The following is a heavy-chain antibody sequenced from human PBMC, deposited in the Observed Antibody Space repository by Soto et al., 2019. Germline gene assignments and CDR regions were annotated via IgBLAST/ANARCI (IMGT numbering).Heavy chain of an antibody. Sequence: SVKVSCKASGFTFTSSAVQWVRQARGQLLEWIGWIVVGSFNTNYAQKFQERVTITRDMSTSTAYMELSSLRSEDTAVYYCAAVPYYYHSSGYLYWGQETLLTVSP. CDR3: AAVPYYYHSSGYLY. CDR2: IVVGSFNT. V-gene: IGHV1-58*01. D-gene: IGHD3-22*01. J-gene: IGHJ4*02. CDR1: GFTFTSSA.